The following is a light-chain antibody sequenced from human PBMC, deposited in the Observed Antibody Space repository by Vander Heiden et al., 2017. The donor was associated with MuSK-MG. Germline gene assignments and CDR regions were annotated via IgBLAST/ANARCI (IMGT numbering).Light chain of an antibody. J-gene: IGLJ2*01. CDR3: CSYAGSVV. Sequence: QSALTQPASVSGSPGQSITISRTGTSSDVGSYNLVSWYQQHPGNAPKLMIYEVSKRPSVVSNRFSGSKSGNTASLTISGLQAEDEADYYCCSYAGSVVFGGGTKLTVL. CDR2: EVS. V-gene: IGLV2-23*02. CDR1: SSDVGSYNL.